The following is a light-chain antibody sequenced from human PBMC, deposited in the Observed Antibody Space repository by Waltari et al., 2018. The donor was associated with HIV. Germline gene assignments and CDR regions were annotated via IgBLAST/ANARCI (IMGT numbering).Light chain of an antibody. CDR2: KAS. CDR3: QHYQTYPWT. J-gene: IGKJ1*01. CDR1: QNINSW. V-gene: IGKV1-5*03. Sequence: DIQMTQSPFTLSASVGDRVTITCRAIQNINSWLAWYQQKPGKAPKLLIYKASILESGVPSRFSGYKSGTEFTLTISSLHPDDFATYYCQHYQTYPWTFGQGTKVEIK.